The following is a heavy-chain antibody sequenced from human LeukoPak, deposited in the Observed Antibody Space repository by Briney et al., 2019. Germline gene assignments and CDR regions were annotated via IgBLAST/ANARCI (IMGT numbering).Heavy chain of an antibody. D-gene: IGHD3-22*01. V-gene: IGHV1-46*01. CDR2: INTSGGST. J-gene: IGHJ5*02. CDR3: AREDYYDSSGVWFDP. CDR1: GYTFTSYY. Sequence: GASVKVSCKASGYTFTSYYMHWVRQAPGQGLEWMGIINTSGGSTSYAQKFQGRVTMTRDTSTSTVYMELSSLRSEDTAVYYCAREDYYDSSGVWFDPWGQGTLVTVSS.